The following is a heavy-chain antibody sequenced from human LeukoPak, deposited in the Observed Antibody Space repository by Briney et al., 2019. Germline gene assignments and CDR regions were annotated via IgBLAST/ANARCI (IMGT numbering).Heavy chain of an antibody. J-gene: IGHJ4*02. CDR2: INPNSGGT. V-gene: IGHV1-2*06. D-gene: IGHD2-2*01. CDR3: ARLGCSSTSCYSFDY. CDR1: GYTFTSNY. Sequence: ASVKVSCKASGYTFTSNYIHWVRQAPRQGLEWMGRINPNSGGTNYAQKFQGRVTMTRDTSISTAYMELSGLRSDDTAVYYCARLGCSSTSCYSFDYWGQGTLVTVPS.